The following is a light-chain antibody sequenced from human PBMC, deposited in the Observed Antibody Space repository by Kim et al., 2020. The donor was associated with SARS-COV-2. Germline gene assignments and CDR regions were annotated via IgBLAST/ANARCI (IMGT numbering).Light chain of an antibody. CDR2: GAS. Sequence: EIVMTQSPTTLSVSPGERATLSCRASQSVTSHLAWYQQKPGQPPRLLIYGASTRATGIPARFSGSGAGTEFTLTISSLQSEDFAVYYCQHYHLMPPWTFGQGTKVEIK. J-gene: IGKJ1*01. CDR1: QSVTSH. V-gene: IGKV3-15*01. CDR3: QHYHLMPPWT.